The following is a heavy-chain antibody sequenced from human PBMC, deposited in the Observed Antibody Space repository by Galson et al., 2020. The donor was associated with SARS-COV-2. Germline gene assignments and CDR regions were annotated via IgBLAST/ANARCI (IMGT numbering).Heavy chain of an antibody. CDR3: ARDRRIPPYFYCYIDV. J-gene: IGHJ6*03. CDR2: IYSGGST. Sequence: GESLKISCAASGFTVSSNYMSWVRQAPGKGLEWVSVIYSGGSTYYADSVKGRFTISRDNSKNTLYLQMNSLRAEDTAVYYCARDRRIPPYFYCYIDVLCKGTTVTVSS. D-gene: IGHD2-2*02. CDR1: GFTVSSNY. V-gene: IGHV3-53*01.